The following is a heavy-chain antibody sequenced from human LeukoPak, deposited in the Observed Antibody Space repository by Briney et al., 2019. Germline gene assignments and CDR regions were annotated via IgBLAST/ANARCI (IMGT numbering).Heavy chain of an antibody. V-gene: IGHV3-21*01. Sequence: GGSLRLSCAASGFTFSSYTINWVRQAPGKGLEWVSSISSSSSYIYYADSVKGRFTISRDNAKNSLFLQMSSLRVGDTAIYYCARDYVWGSSESDYWGQGTLVTVSS. J-gene: IGHJ4*02. CDR3: ARDYVWGSSESDY. D-gene: IGHD7-27*01. CDR1: GFTFSSYT. CDR2: ISSSSSYI.